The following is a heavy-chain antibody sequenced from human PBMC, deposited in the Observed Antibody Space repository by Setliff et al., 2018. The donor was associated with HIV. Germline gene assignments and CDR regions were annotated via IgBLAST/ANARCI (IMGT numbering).Heavy chain of an antibody. CDR2: ISGYNGQT. V-gene: IGHV1-18*01. Sequence: ASVKVSCKASGYNFDSFAVIWVRQAPGQGLEWMGWISGYNGQTKDAQKFQGRLIMTTDTATSTSYMGMRSLRSDDTAIYYCARARYGGFDHWGQGSLVTVS. D-gene: IGHD3-16*01. J-gene: IGHJ4*02. CDR1: GYNFDSFA. CDR3: ARARYGGFDH.